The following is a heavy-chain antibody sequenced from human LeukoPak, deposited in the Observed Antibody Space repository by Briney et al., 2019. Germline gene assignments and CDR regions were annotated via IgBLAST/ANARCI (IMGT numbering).Heavy chain of an antibody. D-gene: IGHD5-18*01. CDR1: GFIFSNYN. CDR3: ARALGYSYGYAVDH. V-gene: IGHV3-48*01. CDR2: ISSSSGTI. Sequence: GGSLRLSCAASGFIFSNYNMNWVRQTPGKGLEWLSYISSSSGTIYYADSVKGRFTISGDNAKNSLYLQMNSLRAEDTAVYYCARALGYSYGYAVDHWGQGPRVTVSS. J-gene: IGHJ4*02.